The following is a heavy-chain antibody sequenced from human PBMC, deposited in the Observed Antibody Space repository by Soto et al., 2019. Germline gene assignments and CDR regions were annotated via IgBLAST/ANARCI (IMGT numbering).Heavy chain of an antibody. Sequence: GGSLRLSCAASGFTFSSYSMNWVRQAPGKGLEWVSSISSSSSYIYYADSVKGRFTISRDNAKNSLYLQMNSLRAEDTAVYYCARDGYYYDSSGYSTPPDYWGQGTLVTVSS. CDR1: GFTFSSYS. D-gene: IGHD3-22*01. J-gene: IGHJ4*02. CDR2: ISSSSSYI. CDR3: ARDGYYYDSSGYSTPPDY. V-gene: IGHV3-21*01.